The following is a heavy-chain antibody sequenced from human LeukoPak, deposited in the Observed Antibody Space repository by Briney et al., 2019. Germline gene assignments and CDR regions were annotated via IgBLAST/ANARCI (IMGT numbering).Heavy chain of an antibody. J-gene: IGHJ2*01. CDR3: ARVRKYSGYYSWYFDL. CDR2: IGTAGDT. CDR1: GFTFSSYD. Sequence: PGGSLRLSCAASGFTFSSYDIHWVRQATGKGLEWASAIGTAGDTYYPGSVKGRFTISRENAKNSLYLQMNSLRAGDTAVYYCARVRKYSGYYSWYFDLWGRGTLVTVSS. D-gene: IGHD5-12*01. V-gene: IGHV3-13*01.